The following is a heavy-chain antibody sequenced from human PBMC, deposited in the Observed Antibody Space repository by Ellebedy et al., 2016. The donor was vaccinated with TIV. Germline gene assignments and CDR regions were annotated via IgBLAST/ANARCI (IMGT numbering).Heavy chain of an antibody. D-gene: IGHD6-19*01. V-gene: IGHV1-18*01. CDR2: ISAYNGNT. J-gene: IGHJ4*02. Sequence: ASVKVSCXASGYTFTSYGISWVRQAPGQGLEWMGWISAYNGNTNYVQKFQGRVTMTTDTSTSTAHMELRSLRSDDTAVYFCARDNAYSSGYYPDYWGQGTLVTVSS. CDR3: ARDNAYSSGYYPDY. CDR1: GYTFTSYG.